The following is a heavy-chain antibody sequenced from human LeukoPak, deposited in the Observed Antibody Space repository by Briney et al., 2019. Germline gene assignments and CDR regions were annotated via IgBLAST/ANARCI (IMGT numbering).Heavy chain of an antibody. Sequence: PGGSLRLSCAASGFTFSSYWMHWVRQAPGKGLVWVSRINSDGSSTSYADSVKGRFTISRDNAKNTLYLQMNSLRAEDTALYYCAKDMETYYYDSSGYFSRPGDWGQGTLVTVSS. J-gene: IGHJ4*02. D-gene: IGHD3-22*01. V-gene: IGHV3-74*01. CDR2: INSDGSST. CDR3: AKDMETYYYDSSGYFSRPGD. CDR1: GFTFSSYW.